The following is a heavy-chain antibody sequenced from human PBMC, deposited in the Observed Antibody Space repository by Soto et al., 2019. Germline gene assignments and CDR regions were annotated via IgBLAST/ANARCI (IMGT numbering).Heavy chain of an antibody. V-gene: IGHV3-30*14. J-gene: IGHJ4*02. CDR1: GFTFSSYA. CDR3: AKVRERGNTAMSYFDY. CDR2: ISYDANNK. Sequence: QVQLVESGGGVVQPGRSLRLSCAASGFTFSSYAMHWVRQAPGKGLEWVAVISYDANNKYYADSVEGRFTISKDNSKNTLYLQMISLRPEDTAVYYCAKVRERGNTAMSYFDYWGQGTLVTVSS. D-gene: IGHD5-18*01.